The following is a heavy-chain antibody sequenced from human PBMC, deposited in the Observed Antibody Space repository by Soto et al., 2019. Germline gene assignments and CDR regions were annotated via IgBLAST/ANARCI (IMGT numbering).Heavy chain of an antibody. Sequence: SVKVSCKASGGTFSSYAISWVRQAPGQGLEWMGGIIPIFGTANYAQKFQGRVTITADESTSTAYMELSSLRSEDTAVYYCARIKPNGDYLGYYYYGMDVWGQGTAVTVSS. CDR3: ARIKPNGDYLGYYYYGMDV. D-gene: IGHD4-17*01. CDR2: IIPIFGTA. V-gene: IGHV1-69*13. J-gene: IGHJ6*02. CDR1: GGTFSSYA.